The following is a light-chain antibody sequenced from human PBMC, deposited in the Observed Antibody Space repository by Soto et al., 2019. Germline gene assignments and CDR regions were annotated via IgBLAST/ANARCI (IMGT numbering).Light chain of an antibody. CDR3: QFYGSSLIT. CDR2: GVY. J-gene: IGKJ5*01. Sequence: EIVMTQSPATLSVSPGEPSTLSGRASQIIKTFYFGWYQQKPGQSPRLLIYGVYSRATGTPDRFSGSGSGTDFTLTISRLEPEESAVYYCQFYGSSLITVGQGTRLEIK. CDR1: QIIKTFY. V-gene: IGKV3-20*01.